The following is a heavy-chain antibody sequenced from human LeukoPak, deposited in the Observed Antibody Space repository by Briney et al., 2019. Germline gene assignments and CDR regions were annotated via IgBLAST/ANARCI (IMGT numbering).Heavy chain of an antibody. D-gene: IGHD5-18*01. CDR2: IWYDGSNK. Sequence: GGSLRLSCAASGFTFSSYGMHWVRQAPGKGLEWVAVIWYDGSNKYYADSVKGRFTISRDNSKNTLYLQMNSLRAEDTAVYYCAGRGYSYGYEDYWGQGTLVTVSS. J-gene: IGHJ4*02. V-gene: IGHV3-30*02. CDR1: GFTFSSYG. CDR3: AGRGYSYGYEDY.